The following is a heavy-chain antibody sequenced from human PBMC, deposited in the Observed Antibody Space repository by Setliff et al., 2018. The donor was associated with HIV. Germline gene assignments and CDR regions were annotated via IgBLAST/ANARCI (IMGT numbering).Heavy chain of an antibody. V-gene: IGHV6-1*01. J-gene: IGHJ6*03. CDR3: ARAFKAFYSGSGSYYHYNYYMDV. CDR1: GDSVSSDNAA. Sequence: SQTLSLTCAISGDSVSSDNAAWNWIGQSPMRGLEWLGRTYYRSKWYFDYAVSVKSRIIINPDTSKNQFSLKLSSVTAADTAVYYCARAFKAFYSGSGSYYHYNYYMDVWGIGTAVPSP. CDR2: TYYRSKWYF. D-gene: IGHD3-10*01.